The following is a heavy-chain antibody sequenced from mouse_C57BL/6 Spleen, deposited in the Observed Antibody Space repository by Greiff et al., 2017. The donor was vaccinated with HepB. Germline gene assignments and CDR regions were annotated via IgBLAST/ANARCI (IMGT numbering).Heavy chain of an antibody. V-gene: IGHV1-69*01. Sequence: VKLQQPGAELVMPGASVKLSCKASGYTFTSYWMNWVKQRPGQGLEWIGEIDTSDSYTNYNQKFKGKSTLTLDKSSSTAYMQLSSLTSEDSAVYYCARLGCFDYWGQGTTLTVSS. CDR1: GYTFTSYW. CDR2: IDTSDSYT. CDR3: ARLGCFDY. J-gene: IGHJ2*01.